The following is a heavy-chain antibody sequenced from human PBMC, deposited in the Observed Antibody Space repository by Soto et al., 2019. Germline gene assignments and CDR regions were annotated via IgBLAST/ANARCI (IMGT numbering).Heavy chain of an antibody. CDR3: AREDCSGGSCYSDAFDI. CDR1: GGSFSGYY. Sequence: QVQLQQWGAGLLKPSETLSLTCAVYGGSFSGYYWSWIRQPPGTGLEWIGEINHSGSTNYNPSLKSRVTISVDTSKNQFSLKLSSVTAADTAVYYCAREDCSGGSCYSDAFDIWGQGTMVTVSS. J-gene: IGHJ3*02. V-gene: IGHV4-34*01. D-gene: IGHD2-15*01. CDR2: INHSGST.